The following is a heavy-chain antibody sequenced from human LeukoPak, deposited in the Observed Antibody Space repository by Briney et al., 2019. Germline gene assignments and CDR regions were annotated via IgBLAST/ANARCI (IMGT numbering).Heavy chain of an antibody. J-gene: IGHJ4*02. V-gene: IGHV1-58*01. D-gene: IGHD2-2*01. CDR1: GLTFSDSV. Sequence: SVKVSCKASGLTFSDSVVQWVRQARGQRLEWIGWIVVGSGETSFAQKFQERVTITRDMSTSTADMELSGLRSEDTAVYYCAADRGGCRSICLFDYWGQGTLVTVSS. CDR2: IVVGSGET. CDR3: AADRGGCRSICLFDY.